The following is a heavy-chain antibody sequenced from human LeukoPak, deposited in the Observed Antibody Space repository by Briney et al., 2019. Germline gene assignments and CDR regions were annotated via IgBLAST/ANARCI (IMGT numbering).Heavy chain of an antibody. D-gene: IGHD6-6*01. Sequence: SETLSLTCTVSGDSIRNYYWSWIRQPPGKGLEWIGYIYYRGNTNYNPSLKSRVIISIDTSKNQFSLKLSSVTAADTAVYFCARDSPPQYASSSAGFDYWGQGTLVTVSS. J-gene: IGHJ4*02. V-gene: IGHV4-59*01. CDR1: GDSIRNYY. CDR2: IYYRGNT. CDR3: ARDSPPQYASSSAGFDY.